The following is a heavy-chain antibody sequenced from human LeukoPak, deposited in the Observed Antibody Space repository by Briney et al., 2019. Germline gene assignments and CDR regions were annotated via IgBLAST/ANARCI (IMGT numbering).Heavy chain of an antibody. D-gene: IGHD2/OR15-2a*01. CDR1: GGSISSSY. Sequence: PSETLSLTCTVSGGSISSSYWSWIRQPPGKGLEWIGEVNLQGITNYNPSLMGRVAISVGMSENHISLQLTSVTAADTAVYYCAREGGPFRPLDYSGQGTLVTVSS. CDR2: VNLQGIT. J-gene: IGHJ4*02. V-gene: IGHV4-59*12. CDR3: AREGGPFRPLDY.